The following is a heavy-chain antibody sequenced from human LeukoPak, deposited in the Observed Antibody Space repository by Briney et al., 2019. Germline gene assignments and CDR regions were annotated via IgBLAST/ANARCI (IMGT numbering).Heavy chain of an antibody. CDR1: GGTFSSYA. V-gene: IGHV1-69*04. J-gene: IGHJ6*02. CDR2: IIPILGIA. Sequence: ASVNVSCKASGGTFSSYAISWVRQAPGQGLEWMGRIIPILGIANYAQKFQGRVTITADKSTSTAYMELSSLRSEDTAVYYCESSSVTKVSYGMDVWGQGTTVTVSS. D-gene: IGHD4-17*01. CDR3: ESSSVTKVSYGMDV.